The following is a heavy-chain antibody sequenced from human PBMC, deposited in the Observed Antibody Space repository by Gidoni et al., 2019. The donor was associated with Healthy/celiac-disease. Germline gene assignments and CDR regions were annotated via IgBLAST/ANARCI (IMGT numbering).Heavy chain of an antibody. CDR3: ARFRDYGDRGSAFDI. CDR2: IIPIFGTA. J-gene: IGHJ3*02. Sequence: QVQLVQSGAEVKKPGSLVKVSCKASGGTFSRYAISWVRQAPGQGLEWMGGIIPIFGTANYPQKFQGRVTITADESTSTAYMELSSLRSEDTAVYYCARFRDYGDRGSAFDIWGQGTMVTVSS. D-gene: IGHD4-17*01. V-gene: IGHV1-69*01. CDR1: GGTFSRYA.